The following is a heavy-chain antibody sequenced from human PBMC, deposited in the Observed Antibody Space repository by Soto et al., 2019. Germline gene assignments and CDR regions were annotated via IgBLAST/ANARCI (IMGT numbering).Heavy chain of an antibody. V-gene: IGHV6-1*01. CDR1: GDSISIDSVA. CDR3: ARGEQYSGRIFDY. CDR2: TYYRSKWYY. D-gene: IGHD1-26*01. J-gene: IGHJ4*01. Sequence: PSQTPSLTCAISGDSISIDSVALNWIRPSPSRGLELLGRTYYRSKWYYEYAVSVRGRITINPDTSKNQYSLRLNSVTHEDTAVYFCARGEQYSGRIFDYWGQGTLVTVSS.